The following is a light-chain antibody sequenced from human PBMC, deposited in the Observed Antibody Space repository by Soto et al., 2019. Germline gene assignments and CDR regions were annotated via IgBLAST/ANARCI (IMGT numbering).Light chain of an antibody. CDR2: GIS. J-gene: IGKJ2*01. CDR1: QSVDNRY. V-gene: IGKV3-20*01. Sequence: ESVLTQSPGTLSLSPGERATLSCRASQSVDNRYFAWYQQKPGQAPRLLIYGISSRATGIPDRFSGSGSGTDFTLTISRLEPEDFVVYYCQHYNNWPHTFGQGTKLEI. CDR3: QHYNNWPHT.